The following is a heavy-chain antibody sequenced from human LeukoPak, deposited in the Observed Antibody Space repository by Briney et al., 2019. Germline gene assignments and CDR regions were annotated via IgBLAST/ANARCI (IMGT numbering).Heavy chain of an antibody. D-gene: IGHD3-3*01. CDR3: ARQRSPYYDFWSGYYTTAAYFDY. Sequence: SETLSLTCTVSGGSISSYYWSWIRQPPGKGLEWIGYTYTSGSTNYNPSLKSRVTISVDTSKNQFSLKLSSVTAADTAVYYCARQRSPYYDFWSGYYTTAAYFDYWGQGTLVTVSS. J-gene: IGHJ4*02. V-gene: IGHV4-4*09. CDR2: TYTSGST. CDR1: GGSISSYY.